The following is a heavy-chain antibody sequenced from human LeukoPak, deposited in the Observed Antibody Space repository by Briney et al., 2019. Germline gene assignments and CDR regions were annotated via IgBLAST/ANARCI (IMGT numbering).Heavy chain of an antibody. CDR2: INAGNGNT. CDR1: GYTFTSYA. V-gene: IGHV1-3*01. CDR3: ARGPWDSSGYLDAFDI. Sequence: GASVKVSCKASGYTFTSYAMHWVRQAPGQRVEWMGWINAGNGNTKSSQKFQGRVTITRDTSASTAYMELSSLRSEDTAVYYCARGPWDSSGYLDAFDIWGQGTMVTVSS. D-gene: IGHD3-22*01. J-gene: IGHJ3*02.